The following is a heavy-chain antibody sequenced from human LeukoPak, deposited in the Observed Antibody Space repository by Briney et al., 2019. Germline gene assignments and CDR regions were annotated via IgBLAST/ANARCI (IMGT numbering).Heavy chain of an antibody. V-gene: IGHV1-69*13. Sequence: ASVKVSCKASGGTFSSYAISWVRQAPGQGLEWMGGIIPIFGTANYAQKFQGRVTITADESTSTAYMELSSLRSEDTAVYYCAREYHYDSSGYYYAYWGQGTLVTVSS. CDR1: GGTFSSYA. D-gene: IGHD3-22*01. CDR2: IIPIFGTA. CDR3: AREYHYDSSGYYYAY. J-gene: IGHJ4*02.